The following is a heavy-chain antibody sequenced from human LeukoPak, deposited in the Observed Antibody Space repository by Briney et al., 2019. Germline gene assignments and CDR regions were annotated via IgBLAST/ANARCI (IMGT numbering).Heavy chain of an antibody. CDR3: ATFVGYCSSTSCYARSLDGMDV. Sequence: ASVKVSCKGSGYTLTQLSMHWVRQAPGKGLEWMGGFDPEDGETIYVQKFQGRVTMTEDTSTDTAYMELSSLRSEETAVYYCATFVGYCSSTSCYARSLDGMDVWGQGTTVTVSS. D-gene: IGHD2-2*01. CDR1: GYTLTQLS. J-gene: IGHJ6*02. CDR2: FDPEDGET. V-gene: IGHV1-24*01.